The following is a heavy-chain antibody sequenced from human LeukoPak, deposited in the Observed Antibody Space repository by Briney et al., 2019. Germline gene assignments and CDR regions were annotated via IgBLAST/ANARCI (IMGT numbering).Heavy chain of an antibody. CDR3: ARWGGAAGHSSSWYYNAFDY. V-gene: IGHV4-34*01. Sequence: SETLSLTCAVYGGSFSGYYWSWIRQPPGKGLEWIGEINHSGSTNYNPSLKSRVTISVDTSKNQFSLKLSSVTAADTAVYYCARWGGAAGHSSSWYYNAFDYWGQGTLVTVSS. J-gene: IGHJ4*02. CDR2: INHSGST. CDR1: GGSFSGYY. D-gene: IGHD6-13*01.